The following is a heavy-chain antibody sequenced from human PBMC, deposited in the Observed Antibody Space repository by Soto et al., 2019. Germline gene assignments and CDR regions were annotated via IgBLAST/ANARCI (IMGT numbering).Heavy chain of an antibody. J-gene: IGHJ3*02. Sequence: HPGGSLRLSCAASGFTFSSYAMSWVRQAPGKGLEWVSAISGSGGSTYYADSVRGRFTISRDNSKNTLYLQMNSLRAEDTAVYYCAKDLGSITMIVVVKRLNAFDIWGQGTMVTVSS. CDR1: GFTFSSYA. D-gene: IGHD3-22*01. CDR2: ISGSGGST. V-gene: IGHV3-23*01. CDR3: AKDLGSITMIVVVKRLNAFDI.